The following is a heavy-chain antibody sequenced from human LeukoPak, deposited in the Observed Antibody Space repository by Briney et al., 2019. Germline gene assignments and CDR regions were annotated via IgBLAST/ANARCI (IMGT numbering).Heavy chain of an antibody. Sequence: GASLRLSCAASGFTFRNYEMNWVRQAPGKGLEWISYTRSSGSTEYAASVRGRFTISRDNAKNSLFLQMTNLRDGDTGIYYCARELMSKRGDALDLWGQGTRVTVSS. J-gene: IGHJ3*01. V-gene: IGHV3-48*03. CDR1: GFTFRNYE. CDR2: TRSSGST. D-gene: IGHD4-11*01. CDR3: ARELMSKRGDALDL.